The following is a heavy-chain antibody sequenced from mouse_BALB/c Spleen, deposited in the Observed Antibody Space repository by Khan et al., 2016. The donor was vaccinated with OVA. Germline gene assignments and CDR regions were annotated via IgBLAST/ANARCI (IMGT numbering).Heavy chain of an antibody. CDR2: ISSGGTYT. CDR1: GFTFSRYS. CDR3: ARHADYYGCRPYFDY. J-gene: IGHJ2*01. Sequence: EVELVESGGGLVKPGGSLKLSCVASGFTFSRYSMSWVRQTPERRLEWVASISSGGTYTYYPDNVKGRFTLSRDSAENTLYLQMSSLRSEDPAIYYCARHADYYGCRPYFDYWGQGTTLTVSS. V-gene: IGHV5-9-3*01. D-gene: IGHD1-1*01.